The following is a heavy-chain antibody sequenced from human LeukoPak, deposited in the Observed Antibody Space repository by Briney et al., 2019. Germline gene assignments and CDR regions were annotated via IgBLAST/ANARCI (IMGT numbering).Heavy chain of an antibody. J-gene: IGHJ4*02. Sequence: GGSLRLSCAASGFTVSSNYMSWVRQAPGKGLEWVSVVYSGGSTYYADSVKGRFTISRHNSKNTMYLQMNSLRAEHTAMYYCARASAGGFGELSDWGQGTLVTVSS. V-gene: IGHV3-53*04. CDR2: VYSGGST. CDR3: ARASAGGFGELSD. D-gene: IGHD3-10*01. CDR1: GFTVSSNY.